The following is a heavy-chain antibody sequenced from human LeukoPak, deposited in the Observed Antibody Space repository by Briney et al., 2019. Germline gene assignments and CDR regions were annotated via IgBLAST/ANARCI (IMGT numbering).Heavy chain of an antibody. CDR3: ARGSVVPEIGFDP. CDR2: INPNSDGR. Sequence: SVKVSCKASGYKFTDYYIHWVRQAPGQGLEWMGWINPNSDGRNYAQKFQGRVTMTWDTSISTAYMALSSLRSEDTAVYYCARGSVVPEIGFDPWGQGTLVTVSS. J-gene: IGHJ5*02. V-gene: IGHV1-2*02. CDR1: GYKFTDYY. D-gene: IGHD3-22*01.